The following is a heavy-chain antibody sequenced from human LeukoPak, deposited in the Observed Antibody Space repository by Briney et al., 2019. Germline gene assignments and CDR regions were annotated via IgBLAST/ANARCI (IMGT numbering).Heavy chain of an antibody. CDR3: TREINCSGGSCYSYYYYGMDV. CDR1: GFTFGDYA. D-gene: IGHD2-15*01. J-gene: IGHJ6*02. V-gene: IGHV3-49*04. CDR2: IRSKAYGGTT. Sequence: GGSLRLSCTASGFTFGDYAMSWVRQAPGNGLEWVGFIRSKAYGGTTEYAASVKGRFTISRDDSKSIAYLQMNSLKTEDTAVYYCTREINCSGGSCYSYYYYGMDVWGQGTTVTVSS.